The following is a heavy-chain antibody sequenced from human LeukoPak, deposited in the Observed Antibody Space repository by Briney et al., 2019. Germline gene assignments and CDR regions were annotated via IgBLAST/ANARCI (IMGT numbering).Heavy chain of an antibody. D-gene: IGHD5-18*01. CDR2: ISGDGSTT. Sequence: PGGSLRLSCAASGFTFHDSPMHWVRQLPGKGLEWVSLISGDGSTTYYADSVRGRFTISRDNSQNSLYLQMHSPGTEDTALYYCAKGGSGYTYGGCDYWGQGILVTVSS. CDR3: AKGGSGYTYGGCDY. V-gene: IGHV3-43*02. CDR1: GFTFHDSP. J-gene: IGHJ4*02.